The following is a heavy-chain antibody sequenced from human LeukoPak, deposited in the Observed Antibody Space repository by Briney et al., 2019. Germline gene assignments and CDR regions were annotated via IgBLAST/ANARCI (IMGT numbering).Heavy chain of an antibody. CDR2: ISYNSGYI. CDR3: AKVRGTYSSGFFFDS. J-gene: IGHJ4*02. D-gene: IGHD5-18*01. Sequence: PGRSLRLSCAASGFTFNDYAMHWVRQPPGRGLEWDSIISYNSGYIGYADFVKGRFTVSRDKTEDSVYLQMNSVRPEDTAIYSCAKVRGTYSSGFFFDSWGQGALVTVSS. V-gene: IGHV3-9*01. CDR1: GFTFNDYA.